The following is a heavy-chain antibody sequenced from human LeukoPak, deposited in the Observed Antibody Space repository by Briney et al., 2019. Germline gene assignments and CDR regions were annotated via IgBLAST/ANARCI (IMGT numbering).Heavy chain of an antibody. V-gene: IGHV4-31*03. Sequence: SQTLSLTCTVSGGSISSGGYYWSWIRQHPGKGLEWIGYIYYSGSTYYNPPLKSRVTISVDTSKNQFSLKLSSVTAADTAVYYCARDEVTTGFDPWGQGTLVTVSS. CDR3: ARDEVTTGFDP. D-gene: IGHD4-17*01. CDR1: GGSISSGGYY. CDR2: IYYSGST. J-gene: IGHJ5*02.